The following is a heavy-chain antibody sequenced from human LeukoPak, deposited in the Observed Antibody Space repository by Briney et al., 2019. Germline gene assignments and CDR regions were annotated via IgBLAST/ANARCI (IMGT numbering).Heavy chain of an antibody. CDR1: GFAFNGYP. V-gene: IGHV3-30*18. J-gene: IGHJ3*02. Sequence: GGSLRLSCATSGFAFNGYPMHWVRQAPGKGLEWVAVISYDGSNKYYADSVKGRFTISRDNSKNTLYLQMNSLRAEDTAVYYCAKDRVPFTPDAFDIWGQGTMVTVSS. CDR2: ISYDGSNK. CDR3: AKDRVPFTPDAFDI.